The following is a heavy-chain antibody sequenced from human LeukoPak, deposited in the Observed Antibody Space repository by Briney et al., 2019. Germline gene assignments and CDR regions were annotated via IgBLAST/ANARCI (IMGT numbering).Heavy chain of an antibody. CDR3: ASAPRIQLWARYFDY. V-gene: IGHV1-69*04. CDR1: GGTFSSYA. D-gene: IGHD5-18*01. Sequence: GASVKVSCKASGGTFSSYAISWVRQAPGQGLEWMGRIIPILGIANYARKFQGRVTITADKSTSTAYMELSSLRSEDTAVYCCASAPRIQLWARYFDYWGQGTLVTVSS. J-gene: IGHJ4*02. CDR2: IIPILGIA.